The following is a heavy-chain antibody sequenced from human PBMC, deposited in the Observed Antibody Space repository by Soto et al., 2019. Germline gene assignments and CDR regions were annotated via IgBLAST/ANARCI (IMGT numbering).Heavy chain of an antibody. Sequence: HPGGSLRLSCAASGSTFSSYAMSWVRQAPGKGLEWVSGISSSGGSTYYADSVKGRFTISRDNSKNTLFLRMNRPRVEDTAVYYCMRPAPRGRHYFYFGMDVWGQGTTVTVSS. V-gene: IGHV3-23*01. D-gene: IGHD3-10*01. CDR3: MRPAPRGRHYFYFGMDV. CDR2: ISSSGGST. CDR1: GSTFSSYA. J-gene: IGHJ6*02.